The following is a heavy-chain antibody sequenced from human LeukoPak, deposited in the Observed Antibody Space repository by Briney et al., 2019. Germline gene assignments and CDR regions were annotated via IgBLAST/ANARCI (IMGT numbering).Heavy chain of an antibody. CDR2: FDPEDGET. CDR1: GYTLTELS. CDR3: ARDLKKGYCSGGSCYSGPGFDY. Sequence: ASVKASCKVSGYTLTELSMHWVRQAPGKGLEWMGGFDPEDGETIYAQKFQGRVTMTEDTSTDTAYMELSSLRSEDTAVYYCARDLKKGYCSGGSCYSGPGFDYWGQGTLVTVSS. D-gene: IGHD2-15*01. J-gene: IGHJ4*02. V-gene: IGHV1-24*01.